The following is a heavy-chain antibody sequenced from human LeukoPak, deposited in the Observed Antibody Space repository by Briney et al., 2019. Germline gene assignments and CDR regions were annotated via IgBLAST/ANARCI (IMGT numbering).Heavy chain of an antibody. D-gene: IGHD1-26*01. CDR1: GYTFTSYG. CDR3: ARGIHSGNSGPYYFDY. Sequence: ASVKVSCKASGYTFTSYGISWVRQAPGQGLEWMGWISVYSGKTDYPQKVQDRVTMTTDTSTNTAYMELRSLRSDDTAVYYCARGIHSGNSGPYYFDYWGQGTLVTVSS. V-gene: IGHV1-18*01. CDR2: ISVYSGKT. J-gene: IGHJ4*02.